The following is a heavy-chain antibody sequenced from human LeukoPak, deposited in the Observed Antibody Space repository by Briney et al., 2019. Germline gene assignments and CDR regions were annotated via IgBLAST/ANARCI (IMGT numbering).Heavy chain of an antibody. CDR1: GFTFSDSL. D-gene: IGHD6-13*01. J-gene: IGHJ4*02. CDR2: SRNKADSYTA. V-gene: IGHV3-72*01. Sequence: GGSLRLSCSASGFTFSDSLMSWGRQAPGKGLEWVGRSRNKADSYTAEYAASVKGRFTISRDESKNSLYLQISSLETEDPAVYYCPTSSWYRLAYWGQGSLVTVSS. CDR3: PTSSWYRLAY.